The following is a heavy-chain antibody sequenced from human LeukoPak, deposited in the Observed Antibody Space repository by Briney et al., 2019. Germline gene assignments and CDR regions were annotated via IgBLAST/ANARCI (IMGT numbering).Heavy chain of an antibody. CDR3: ARRLETSEWFDP. CDR1: GYSFTSYW. J-gene: IGHJ5*02. Sequence: SLKISCKGSGYSFTSYWIGWVRQVPGKGLEWMGMIYPGDSDTISRPSFQPQLPISADKSISPAYLQWSSLKASDPAMYYCARRLETSEWFDPWGQGTLVTVSS. D-gene: IGHD5/OR15-5a*01. V-gene: IGHV5-51*01. CDR2: IYPGDSDT.